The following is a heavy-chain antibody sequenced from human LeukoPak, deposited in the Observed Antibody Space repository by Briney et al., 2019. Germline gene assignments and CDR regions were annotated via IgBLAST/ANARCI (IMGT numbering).Heavy chain of an antibody. J-gene: IGHJ5*02. CDR1: GFTFNYAW. V-gene: IGHV3-15*04. Sequence: GGSLRLSCAASGFTFNYAWMSWVRQVPGKGLEWVGQTVSEIDGGTTDYAAPVKGRFTISRDDSKSTLYLQMNSLKIEDTAVYYCARVGYGYRLDYNWFDPWGQGTLITVSS. D-gene: IGHD5-18*01. CDR2: TVSEIDGGTT. CDR3: ARVGYGYRLDYNWFDP.